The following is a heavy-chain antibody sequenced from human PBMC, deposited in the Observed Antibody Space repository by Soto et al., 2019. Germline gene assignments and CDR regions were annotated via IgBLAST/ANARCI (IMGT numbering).Heavy chain of an antibody. CDR3: AHFRGWKYYFDY. CDR1: GFSLSTSGVG. V-gene: IGHV2-5*02. CDR2: IYWDDDK. J-gene: IGHJ4*02. Sequence: QITLKESGPPLVKPTQTLTLTCTFSGFSLSTSGVGVGWIRQPPGKALEWLALIYWDDDKRYSPSLKSRLTITKDTSKNQVVLTMTNMDPVDTATYYCAHFRGWKYYFDYWGQGTLVTVSS. D-gene: IGHD1-1*01.